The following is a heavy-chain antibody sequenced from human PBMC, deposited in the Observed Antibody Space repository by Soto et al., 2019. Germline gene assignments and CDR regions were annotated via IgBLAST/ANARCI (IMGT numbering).Heavy chain of an antibody. Sequence: EVQLVEYGGGLAQPGGSLRLSCAASGFTFSNFWMSWARQAPGKGLEWVANIKGDGSVTQYVASVEGRFTISRDNAKYSLYLQMNSLRVEDTALYYCVIPTRSVRGMGVWGQGTTVTVSS. CDR2: IKGDGSVT. J-gene: IGHJ6*02. CDR3: VIPTRSVRGMGV. D-gene: IGHD6-6*01. V-gene: IGHV3-7*03. CDR1: GFTFSNFW.